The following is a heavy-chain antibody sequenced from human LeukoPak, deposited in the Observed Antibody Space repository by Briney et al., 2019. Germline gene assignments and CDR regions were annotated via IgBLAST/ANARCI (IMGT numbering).Heavy chain of an antibody. V-gene: IGHV4-39*07. J-gene: IGHJ4*02. CDR1: GGSINSRNYY. CDR3: ARTFYNVLTGYYVDRYHS. Sequence: SETLSLTCTVSGGSINSRNYYWAWIRQPPGRGLQWIGSIYYSGSTYYKPSLKSRVTMSVDMSKNQFSLKLSSVTAADTAVYFCARTFYNVLTGYYVDRYHSWGQGTLVTVSS. D-gene: IGHD3-9*01. CDR2: IYYSGST.